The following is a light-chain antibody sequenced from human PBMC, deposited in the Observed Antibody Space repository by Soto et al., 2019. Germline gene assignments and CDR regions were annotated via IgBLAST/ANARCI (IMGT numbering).Light chain of an antibody. J-gene: IGLJ2*01. CDR1: SSDVGGYNS. CDR2: DVS. V-gene: IGLV2-14*01. Sequence: QSALTQPASVSGSPGQSITISCTGTSSDVGGYNSVSWYQQHPGKAPKLMIYDVSNRPSGVSNRFSGSKSGNTASLTISGLQAEEEADYYCSSYTSSSTLDVVFGGGTQLTVL. CDR3: SSYTSSSTLDVV.